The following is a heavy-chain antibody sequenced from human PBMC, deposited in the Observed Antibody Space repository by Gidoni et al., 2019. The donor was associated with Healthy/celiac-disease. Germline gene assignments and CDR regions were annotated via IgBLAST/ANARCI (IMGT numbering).Heavy chain of an antibody. CDR3: ARDWYHAIDY. Sequence: EVQLVESGGGFVQPGGSPRLSCAASGFSFPIPWMHWVRQVPGKGLVWVAPIETGGTTTMYAVSVKGRFTISRDDAKNTLYLQMNNLRVEDTAVYYCARDWYHAIDYWGQGTSVTVSS. D-gene: IGHD2-2*01. CDR2: IETGGTTT. CDR1: GFSFPIPW. V-gene: IGHV3-74*03. J-gene: IGHJ4*02.